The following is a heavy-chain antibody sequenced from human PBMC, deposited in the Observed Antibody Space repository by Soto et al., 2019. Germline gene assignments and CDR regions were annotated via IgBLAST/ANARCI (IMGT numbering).Heavy chain of an antibody. D-gene: IGHD3-10*01. CDR2: ISYDGSNK. CDR3: AKDISITSPSSYYYGMDV. V-gene: IGHV3-30*18. Sequence: GGSLRLSCAASGFTFSSYGMHWVRQAPGKGLEWVAVISYDGSNKYYADSVKGRFTISRDNSKNTLYLQMNSLRAEDTAVYYCAKDISITSPSSYYYGMDVWGQGTTVTVSS. CDR1: GFTFSSYG. J-gene: IGHJ6*02.